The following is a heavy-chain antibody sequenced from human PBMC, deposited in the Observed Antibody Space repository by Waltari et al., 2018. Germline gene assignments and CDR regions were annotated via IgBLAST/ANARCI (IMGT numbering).Heavy chain of an antibody. D-gene: IGHD6-13*01. Sequence: EVQLVESGGGLVKPGGSLRISCAASGFTFSSYSMNWVRQDPGKGLEWVSSISSSSTYISEADAVKGRLTISRDNAKNSLYLQMNSLRAEETAVYYCARDLCSSSWYLVLDNYYMDVWGKGTTVTVSS. CDR2: ISSSSTYI. CDR1: GFTFSSYS. V-gene: IGHV3-21*01. CDR3: ARDLCSSSWYLVLDNYYMDV. J-gene: IGHJ6*03.